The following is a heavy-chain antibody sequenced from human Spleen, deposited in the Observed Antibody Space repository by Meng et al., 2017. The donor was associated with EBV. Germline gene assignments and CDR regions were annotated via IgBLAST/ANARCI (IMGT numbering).Heavy chain of an antibody. V-gene: IGHV1-3*04. CDR3: SRGDYFYDKSQIYY. D-gene: IGHD3-22*01. Sequence: QSQLVQLGAWGKKPGCSVKVSCKASGYSCSTYAVHWVRQAPGPSLEWMGWINTCNGNTKDSEKFQGRLTITRDTSASTAYIELTRLRTEETAVYYWSRGDYFYDKSQIYYWGQGTLVTASS. J-gene: IGHJ4*02. CDR2: INTCNGNT. CDR1: GYSCSTYA.